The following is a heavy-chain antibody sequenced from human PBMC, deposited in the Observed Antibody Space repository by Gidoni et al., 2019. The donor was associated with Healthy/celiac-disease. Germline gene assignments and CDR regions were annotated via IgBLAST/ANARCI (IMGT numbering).Heavy chain of an antibody. J-gene: IGHJ6*02. CDR3: ARERVYSSSWGGMDV. V-gene: IGHV3-33*01. CDR1: GFTVSSDG. Sequence: QVQLVESGGGVVQPGRSLRLSCAAPGFTVSSDGMHWVRPAPGKGLEGVAVICYDGSNKYYADSVKGRFTISRDNSKNTLYLQMNSLRAEDTAVYYCARERVYSSSWGGMDVWGQGTTVTVSS. D-gene: IGHD6-13*01. CDR2: ICYDGSNK.